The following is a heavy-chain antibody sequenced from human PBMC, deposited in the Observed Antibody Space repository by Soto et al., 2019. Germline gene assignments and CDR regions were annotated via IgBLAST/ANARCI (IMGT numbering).Heavy chain of an antibody. CDR2: ISSNGGST. CDR3: ARANYDFLTGYYPFYSYVMDV. V-gene: IGHV3-64*01. Sequence: PGGSLRLSCAGSGFTFSSYAMHWVRQAPGKGLEYVSAISSNGGSTYYANSVKGRFTISRDNSKNTLYLQMGSLRAEDMAVYYCARANYDFLTGYYPFYSYVMDVWGQGTTVTVSS. CDR1: GFTFSSYA. J-gene: IGHJ6*02. D-gene: IGHD3-9*01.